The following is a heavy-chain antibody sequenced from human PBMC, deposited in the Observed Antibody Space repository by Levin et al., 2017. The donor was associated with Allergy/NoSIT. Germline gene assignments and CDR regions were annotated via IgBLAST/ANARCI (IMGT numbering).Heavy chain of an antibody. D-gene: IGHD2-2*01. J-gene: IGHJ4*02. V-gene: IGHV3-49*03. CDR3: TREGLGYCSSTSCLE. Sequence: SCTASGFTFGDYAMSWFRQAPGKGLEWVGFIRSKAYGGTTEYAASVKGRFTISRDDSKSIAYLQMNSLKTEDTAVYYCTREGLGYCSSTSCLEWGQGTLVTVSS. CDR1: GFTFGDYA. CDR2: IRSKAYGGTT.